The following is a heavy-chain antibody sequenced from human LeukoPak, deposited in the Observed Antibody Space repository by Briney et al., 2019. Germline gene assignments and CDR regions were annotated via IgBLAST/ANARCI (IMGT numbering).Heavy chain of an antibody. D-gene: IGHD6-6*01. CDR2: FDPEDGET. CDR1: GYTLTELS. Sequence: RASVTVSCKVSGYTLTELSMHWVRQAPGKGVEWMGGFDPEDGETIYAQEFQGRVTITRDTSASTAYMQLSSLRSEDMAVYYCARIGAARTSAFDYWGQGTLVTVSS. CDR3: ARIGAARTSAFDY. V-gene: IGHV1-24*01. J-gene: IGHJ4*02.